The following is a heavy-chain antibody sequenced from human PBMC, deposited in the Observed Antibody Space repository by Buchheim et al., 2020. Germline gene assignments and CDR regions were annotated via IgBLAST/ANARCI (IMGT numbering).Heavy chain of an antibody. Sequence: QVQLQESGPGLVKPSQTLSLTCTVSGGSISSGDYYWSWIRQPPGKGLEWIGYIYYSGSTHNNPSLKSRVTISVDTSKNQFSLKLSSVTAADTAVYYCARASIVVVPAAIRGWFDPWGQGTL. CDR2: IYYSGST. J-gene: IGHJ5*02. CDR3: ARASIVVVPAAIRGWFDP. CDR1: GGSISSGDYY. V-gene: IGHV4-30-4*01. D-gene: IGHD2-2*02.